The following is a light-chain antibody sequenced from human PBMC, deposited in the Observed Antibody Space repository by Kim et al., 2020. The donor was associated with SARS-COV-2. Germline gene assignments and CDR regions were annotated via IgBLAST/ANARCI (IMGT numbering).Light chain of an antibody. CDR3: HAWDSSTATRV. CDR2: QDS. J-gene: IGLJ3*02. CDR1: ELGDED. V-gene: IGLV3-1*01. Sequence: SLGQRPSATVSGDELGDEDACCYQQKPSQAPVLVLYQDSERPPGTPEPFPCSSSGTTATLTLSGTQAMAMADSYCHAWDSSTATRVFGGGTQLTVL.